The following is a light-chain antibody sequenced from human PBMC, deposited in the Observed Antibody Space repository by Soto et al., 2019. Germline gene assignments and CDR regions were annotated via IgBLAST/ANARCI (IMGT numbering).Light chain of an antibody. CDR1: SGSIASNY. Sequence: NFMLTQPHSVSESPGKTVTISCTGSSGSIASNYVQWYQQRPGSAPTPVIYEENQRPSGVPDRFSGSIDSSSNSASLTISGLKTEDEADYYCQSYDSSNHVVFGGGTKLTVL. J-gene: IGLJ2*01. CDR2: EEN. CDR3: QSYDSSNHVV. V-gene: IGLV6-57*02.